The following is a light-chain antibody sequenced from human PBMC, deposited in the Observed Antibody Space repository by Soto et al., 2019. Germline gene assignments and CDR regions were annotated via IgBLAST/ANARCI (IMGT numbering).Light chain of an antibody. J-gene: IGLJ2*01. CDR1: GSNIGIGYD. Sequence: QAVVTQPPSVSGAPGQRVTLSCTGSGSNIGIGYDVHWYQQLPGTAPKLLIYRDTNRPSGVPDRFSGSRSGASASLAITGLQAEDEGDYYCQSYDSSLSGVVFGGGTKLTVL. V-gene: IGLV1-40*03. CDR2: RDT. CDR3: QSYDSSLSGVV.